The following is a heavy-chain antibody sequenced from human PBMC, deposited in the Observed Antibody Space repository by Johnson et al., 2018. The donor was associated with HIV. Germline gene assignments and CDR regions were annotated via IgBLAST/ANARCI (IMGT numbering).Heavy chain of an antibody. V-gene: IGHV3-9*01. CDR1: GFTFDDYA. J-gene: IGHJ3*02. CDR3: AREGSSGYYDAFDI. Sequence: VQLVESGGGLVQPGRSLRLSCAASGFTFDDYAMHWVRQAPGKGLEWVSVIYSGGSTNYADSVRGRFTISRDNAKNTLYVQMNSLRVEDTAVYYCAREGSSGYYDAFDIWGQGTMVTVSS. CDR2: IYSGGST. D-gene: IGHD3-22*01.